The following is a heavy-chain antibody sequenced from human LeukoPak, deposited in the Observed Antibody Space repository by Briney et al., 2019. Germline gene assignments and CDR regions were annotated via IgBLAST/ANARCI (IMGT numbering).Heavy chain of an antibody. CDR2: ISGSGGST. CDR1: GFTFSSYA. V-gene: IGHV3-23*01. D-gene: IGHD2-2*01. Sequence: PGGSLGLSCAASGFTFSSYAMSWVRQAPGKGLEWVSAISGSGGSTYYADSVKGRFTISRDNSKNTLYLQMNSLRAEDTAVYYCAKKDCSSTSCYWIDYWGQGTLVTVSS. J-gene: IGHJ4*02. CDR3: AKKDCSSTSCYWIDY.